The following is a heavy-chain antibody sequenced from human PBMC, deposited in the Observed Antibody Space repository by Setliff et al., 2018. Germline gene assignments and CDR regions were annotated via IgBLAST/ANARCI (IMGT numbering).Heavy chain of an antibody. CDR2: INHSGST. CDR1: GFTFSTYA. D-gene: IGHD5-18*01. Sequence: SETLRLSCAASGFTFSTYAVSWVRQAPGKGLEWIGEINHSGSTNYNPSLKSRVTISVDTSKNQFSLKLSSVTAADTAVYYCASSRGQLRYSYGPNWFDPWGQGTLVTVSS. V-gene: IGHV4-34*01. CDR3: ASSRGQLRYSYGPNWFDP. J-gene: IGHJ5*02.